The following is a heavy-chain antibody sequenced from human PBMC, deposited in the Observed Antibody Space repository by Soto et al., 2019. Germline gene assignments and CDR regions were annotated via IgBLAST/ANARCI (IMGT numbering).Heavy chain of an antibody. CDR3: ATSIHYYGSGSYLYYFDY. Sequence: GGSLRLSCAASGFTFSSYAMSWVRQAPGKGLEWVSAISGSGGSTYYADSVKGRFTISRDNSKNTLYLQMNSLRAEDTAVYYCATSIHYYGSGSYLYYFDYWGQGTLVTVSS. V-gene: IGHV3-23*01. J-gene: IGHJ4*02. CDR1: GFTFSSYA. CDR2: ISGSGGST. D-gene: IGHD3-10*01.